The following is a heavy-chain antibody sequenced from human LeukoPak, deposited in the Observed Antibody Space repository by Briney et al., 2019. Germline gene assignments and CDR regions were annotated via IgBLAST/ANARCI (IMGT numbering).Heavy chain of an antibody. Sequence: ASVKVSCKASGYTFTGYYIHWVRQAPGQGLEWMGWINPNSGGTHSAQKFQGRVTMTRDTSISTAYMELSRLRSDDTAVYYCARVGHTIFGVVTPDAFDIWGQGTMVTVSS. J-gene: IGHJ3*02. CDR3: ARVGHTIFGVVTPDAFDI. D-gene: IGHD3-3*01. V-gene: IGHV1-2*02. CDR1: GYTFTGYY. CDR2: INPNSGGT.